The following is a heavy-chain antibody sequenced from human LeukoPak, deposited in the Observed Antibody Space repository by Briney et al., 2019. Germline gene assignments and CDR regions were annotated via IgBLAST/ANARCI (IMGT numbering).Heavy chain of an antibody. D-gene: IGHD3-16*01. CDR1: GFTFSSYG. CDR3: ANIPNSFGPDY. V-gene: IGHV3-30*02. CDR2: IPRDGSYE. J-gene: IGHJ4*02. Sequence: PGGSARLSCAASGFTFSSYGMHWVRLAPGRGLEWVAFIPRDGSYEKYADSVKGRFAISRDNSKSTLYLHMNSLRAGDTAVYYCANIPNSFGPDYWGQGSLVTVSS.